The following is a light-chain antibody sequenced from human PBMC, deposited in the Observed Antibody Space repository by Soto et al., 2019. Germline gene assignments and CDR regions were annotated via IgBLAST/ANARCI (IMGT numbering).Light chain of an antibody. J-gene: IGKJ1*01. V-gene: IGKV3-20*01. CDR1: QSGSSNY. CDR3: QQFGTSPRT. CDR2: RAS. Sequence: EVALTQSPGTLSLSPEEIATLSRRASQSGSSNYLAWFQQKHRQAPGLRIYRASRRATGITDRFRGSGSGTDFTLTISRLEPEDVEVYYCQQFGTSPRTFGQGTKVDIK.